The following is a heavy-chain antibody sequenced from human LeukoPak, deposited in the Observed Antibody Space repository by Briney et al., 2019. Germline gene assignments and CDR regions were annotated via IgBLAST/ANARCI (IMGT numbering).Heavy chain of an antibody. Sequence: ASVKVSCKASGYTFTSYDINWVRQATGQGLEWMGWMNPNSGNTGYAQKFQGRVTITRNTSISTAYMELSSLRSEDTAVYYCARGRITIFGVIGVYWGQGTLVSVSS. J-gene: IGHJ4*02. D-gene: IGHD3-3*01. CDR3: ARGRITIFGVIGVY. CDR2: MNPNSGNT. CDR1: GYTFTSYD. V-gene: IGHV1-8*03.